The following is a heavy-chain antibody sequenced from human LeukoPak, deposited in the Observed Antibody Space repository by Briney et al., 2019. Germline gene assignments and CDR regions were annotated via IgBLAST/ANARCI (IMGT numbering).Heavy chain of an antibody. Sequence: SQTLSLTFAISGDSVSSNSASWNWLRQSPSRGLEWLGKTYYRSKWYNDYAVSVKSRITINPDTSKNQFSLQLNSVTSEDTAVYYCAGADTSAFDYWGQGTLVTVSS. CDR3: AGADTSAFDY. V-gene: IGHV6-1*01. CDR2: TYYRSKWYN. CDR1: GDSVSSNSAS. J-gene: IGHJ4*02. D-gene: IGHD3-16*01.